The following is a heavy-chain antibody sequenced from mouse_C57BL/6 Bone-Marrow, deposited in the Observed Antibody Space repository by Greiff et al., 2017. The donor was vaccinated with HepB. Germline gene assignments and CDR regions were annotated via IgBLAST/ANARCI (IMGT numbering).Heavy chain of an antibody. J-gene: IGHJ4*01. D-gene: IGHD2-14*01. V-gene: IGHV2-9-1*01. Sequence: VQRVESGPGLVAPSQCLSISCTVSGFSFTSYAISWVRQPPGKGLEWLGVIWTGGGTNYNSALKSRLSISKDNAKSQVFLKMNSLQTDDTARYYCARIRDDAAMDYWGQGTSVTVSS. CDR2: IWTGGGT. CDR1: GFSFTSYA. CDR3: ARIRDDAAMDY.